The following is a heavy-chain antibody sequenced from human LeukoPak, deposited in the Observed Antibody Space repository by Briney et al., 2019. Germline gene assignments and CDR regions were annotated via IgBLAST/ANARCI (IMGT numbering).Heavy chain of an antibody. D-gene: IGHD6-13*01. Sequence: PGGSLRLSCAAPGFTFSNYGMHWVRQAPGKGLDWVAVIWYDGSYKYYADSVKGRFTISRDNTKNTLYLQMNSLRAEDTAVYYCAKVVRYTASTGTGLDYWGQGTLVTVSS. V-gene: IGHV3-33*06. CDR3: AKVVRYTASTGTGLDY. CDR2: IWYDGSYK. J-gene: IGHJ4*02. CDR1: GFTFSNYG.